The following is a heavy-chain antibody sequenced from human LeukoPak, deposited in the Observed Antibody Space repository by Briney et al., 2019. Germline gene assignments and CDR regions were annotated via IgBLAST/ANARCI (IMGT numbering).Heavy chain of an antibody. CDR2: IRYDGSKK. CDR3: AKDYNRAYYYGSGFDY. J-gene: IGHJ4*02. CDR1: GFTFSSYG. V-gene: IGHV3-30*02. Sequence: GGSLRLSCAASGFTFSSYGMNWVRQAPGKGLEWVSFIRYDGSKKYSADSVKGRFTISRDNSKNTLYLQMNSLRAEDTAVYYCAKDYNRAYYYGSGFDYWGQGTLVTVSS. D-gene: IGHD3-10*01.